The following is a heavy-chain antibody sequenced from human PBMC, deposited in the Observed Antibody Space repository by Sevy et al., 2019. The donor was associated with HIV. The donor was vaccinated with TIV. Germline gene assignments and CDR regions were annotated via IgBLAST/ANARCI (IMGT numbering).Heavy chain of an antibody. D-gene: IGHD1-26*01. Sequence: SETLSLTCSVSGGSISGNFWTLIRQPPGKGLEWIGYIYYSGSTNSNPSLKSRVSISLDTSKNQFSLRLNSVTAADTAVYYCASGSGSYYDAFHIWGQGTMVTVSS. CDR2: IYYSGST. CDR1: GGSISGNF. J-gene: IGHJ3*02. CDR3: ASGSGSYYDAFHI. V-gene: IGHV4-59*01.